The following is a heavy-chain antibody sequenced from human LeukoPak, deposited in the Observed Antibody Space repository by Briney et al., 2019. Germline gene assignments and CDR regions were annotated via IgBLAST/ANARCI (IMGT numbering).Heavy chain of an antibody. CDR2: IIPIFGTA. V-gene: IGHV1-69*13. CDR1: GCTFSSYA. J-gene: IGHJ4*02. Sequence: SVKLSCKASGCTFSSYAISWVRQDPGQGLEWMGGIIPIFGTANYAQNFQGRVTITADESTSTAYMELSSLRSEDTAVYYCARAGSGYSSGSFDYWGQGTLVTVSS. CDR3: ARAGSGYSSGSFDY. D-gene: IGHD6-19*01.